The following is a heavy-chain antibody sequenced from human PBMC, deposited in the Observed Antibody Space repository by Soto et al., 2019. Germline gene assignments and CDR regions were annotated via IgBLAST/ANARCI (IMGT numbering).Heavy chain of an antibody. CDR3: TKSLFRWREYYYYGMDV. V-gene: IGHV3-30*18. CDR2: ISYDGSNK. J-gene: IGHJ6*02. CDR1: GFTFSSYG. Sequence: HPGGSLRLSCAASGFTFSSYGMHWVRQAPGKGLEWVAVISYDGSNKYYADSVKGRFTISRDNSKNTLYLQMNSLRAEDTAVYYCTKSLFRWREYYYYGMDVWGQGTTVTVSS. D-gene: IGHD3-3*01.